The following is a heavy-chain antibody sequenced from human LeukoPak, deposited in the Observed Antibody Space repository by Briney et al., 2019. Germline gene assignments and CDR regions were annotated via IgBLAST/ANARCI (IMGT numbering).Heavy chain of an antibody. J-gene: IGHJ4*02. CDR2: IWYGGSNK. CDR3: AKGGVFGVVSHFDY. Sequence: GGSLRLSCAASGFTFSSYGMHWVRQAPGKGLEWVAVIWYGGSNKYYADSVKGRFTISRDNSKNTLYLQMNSLRAEDTAVYYCAKGGVFGVVSHFDYWGQGTLVTVSS. D-gene: IGHD3-3*01. CDR1: GFTFSSYG. V-gene: IGHV3-30*02.